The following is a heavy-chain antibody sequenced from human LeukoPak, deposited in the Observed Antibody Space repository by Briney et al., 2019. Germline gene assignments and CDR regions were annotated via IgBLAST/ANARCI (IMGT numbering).Heavy chain of an antibody. J-gene: IGHJ5*02. CDR3: ARDWFGGELYNWFDP. V-gene: IGHV3-21*04. D-gene: IGHD3-10*01. CDR2: ISSSSSYI. Sequence: GGSLRLSCAASGFTFSSYSMNWVRQAPGKGLEWVSSISSSSSYIYYADSVKGRFTISRDNAKNSLYLQMNSLRAEDTAVYYCARDWFGGELYNWFDPWGQGTLVTVSS. CDR1: GFTFSSYS.